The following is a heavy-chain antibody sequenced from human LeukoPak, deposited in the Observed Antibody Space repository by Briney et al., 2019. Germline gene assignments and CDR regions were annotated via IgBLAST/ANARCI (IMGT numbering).Heavy chain of an antibody. CDR3: PKGPRMGSYYGSGSYSVDY. V-gene: IGHV3-30*02. D-gene: IGHD3-10*01. J-gene: IGHJ4*02. CDR1: GFTSSSYW. Sequence: PGGSLRLSCAPSGFTSSSYWVSWVRHAPGKGLEGVGFIRYGGSNKYYADSVKGRFTISRDNSKNTLCLQMNSLREEDPSVSYCPKGPRMGSYYGSGSYSVDYWGQGTLVTVSS. CDR2: IRYGGSNK.